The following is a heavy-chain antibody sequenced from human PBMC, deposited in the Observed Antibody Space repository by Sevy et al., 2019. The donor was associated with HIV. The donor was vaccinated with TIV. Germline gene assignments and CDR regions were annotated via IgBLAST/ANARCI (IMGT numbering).Heavy chain of an antibody. J-gene: IGHJ3*02. CDR1: GFTFSNYA. CDR3: TRASLLGYCSTTSCYYAFDI. Sequence: GGSLRLSCAASGFTFSNYAMNWVRQAPGKGLEWVSSISGDTYYTHYADSMRGRFIVSRDNAKNSLFLEMNSLTVEDTAVYYCTRASLLGYCSTTSCYYAFDIWGPGTVVTVSS. CDR2: ISGDTYYT. D-gene: IGHD2-2*01. V-gene: IGHV3-21*01.